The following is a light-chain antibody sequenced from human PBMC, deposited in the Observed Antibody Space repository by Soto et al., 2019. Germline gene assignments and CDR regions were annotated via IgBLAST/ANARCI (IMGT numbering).Light chain of an antibody. CDR1: QSVSIW. Sequence: DIQMTQSPSTLSASVGDRVTITCRASQSVSIWLAWYQQKPGKAPKLLIYKASTLESGVPSRFSGSGSGTEFTLTISSLQPDDFATYYCQQYNTYRTFGQGTKVEIK. CDR3: QQYNTYRT. J-gene: IGKJ1*01. V-gene: IGKV1-5*03. CDR2: KAS.